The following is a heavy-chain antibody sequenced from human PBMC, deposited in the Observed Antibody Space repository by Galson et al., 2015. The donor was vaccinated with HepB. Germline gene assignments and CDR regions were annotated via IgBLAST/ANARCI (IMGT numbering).Heavy chain of an antibody. J-gene: IGHJ5*02. CDR1: GFPFRSYD. CDR2: IWYDGSNK. D-gene: IGHD2-15*01. CDR3: ARALRDYSGDP. Sequence: LRLSCAASGFPFRSYDMHWVRQAPGKGLEWVAVIWYDGSNKYYADSVKGRFTISRDNSKNTLYLQMNSLRAEDTAVYYCARALRDYSGDPWGQGTLVTVSS. V-gene: IGHV3-33*08.